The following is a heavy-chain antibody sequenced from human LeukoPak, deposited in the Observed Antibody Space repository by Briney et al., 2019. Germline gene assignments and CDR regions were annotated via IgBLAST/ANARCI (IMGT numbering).Heavy chain of an antibody. Sequence: ASVKVSCKASGYTFSSFGITWVRQAPGQGLEWMGWISAYNGNTNYAQMLQGGVTMTTDTSTCTAYMELRSLRSDDTAIYYCARDSSHSDYVLYYYGMDVWGQGTTVSVSS. J-gene: IGHJ6*02. CDR1: GYTFSSFG. CDR2: ISAYNGNT. CDR3: ARDSSHSDYVLYYYGMDV. V-gene: IGHV1-18*01. D-gene: IGHD4-11*01.